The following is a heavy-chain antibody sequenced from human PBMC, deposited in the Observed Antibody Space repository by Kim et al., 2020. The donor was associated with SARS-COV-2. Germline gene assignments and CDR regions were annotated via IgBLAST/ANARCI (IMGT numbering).Heavy chain of an antibody. CDR2: INRDGSKE. D-gene: IGHD5-12*01. CDR1: GFTFSSAW. CDR3: ARDIDESCYDRNYY. Sequence: GGSLRLSCAASGFTFSSAWMTWFRQAPGKGLEWVANINRDGSKENYVDSVKGRFTISRDNAKSSVFLQMYNLRAEDTAVFYCARDIDESCYDRNYYWGQG. J-gene: IGHJ4*02. V-gene: IGHV3-7*01.